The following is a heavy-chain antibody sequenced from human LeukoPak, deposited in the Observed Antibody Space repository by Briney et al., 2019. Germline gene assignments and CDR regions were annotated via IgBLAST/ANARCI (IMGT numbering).Heavy chain of an antibody. V-gene: IGHV3-21*04. D-gene: IGHD2-15*01. CDR3: AKVSRYCSGGSCYYHPFDY. Sequence: GGSLRLSCAASGFTFSSYSMNWVRQAPGKGLEWVSSISSSSSYIYYADSVKGRFTISRDNAKNSLYLQMNSLRAEDTAVYYCAKVSRYCSGGSCYYHPFDYWGQGTLVTVSS. J-gene: IGHJ4*02. CDR1: GFTFSSYS. CDR2: ISSSSSYI.